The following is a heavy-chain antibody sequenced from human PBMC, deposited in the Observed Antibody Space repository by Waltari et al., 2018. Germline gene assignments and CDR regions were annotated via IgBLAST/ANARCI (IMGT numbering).Heavy chain of an antibody. J-gene: IGHJ4*02. CDR1: GSTFTSNW. CDR2: IFPADSDT. D-gene: IGHD6-6*01. V-gene: IGHV5-51*01. Sequence: EVQLVQSGAEVKKPGESRKIYCKATGSTFTSNWTGWVRQLPGKGLECMGIIFPADSDTRYSPSFQGQVTTSVDKSVSTAYLQWSSLKASDTAMYYCARQSSQSLDYWGQGTLVTVSS. CDR3: ARQSSQSLDY.